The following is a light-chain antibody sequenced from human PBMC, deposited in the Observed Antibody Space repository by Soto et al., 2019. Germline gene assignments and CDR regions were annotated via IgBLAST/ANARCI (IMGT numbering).Light chain of an antibody. CDR3: QSFDNSLSASI. J-gene: IGLJ2*01. CDR1: GSNIGANYD. CDR2: ANT. V-gene: IGLV1-40*01. Sequence: QAVVTQPPSMSGAPGQRVTISCSGSGSNIGANYDVHWYQQFPGAAPKVLIYANTHRPSGVPDRFSGSKSGTSAFLAITGLQGEDEADYYCQSFDNSLSASIFGGGTKLTVL.